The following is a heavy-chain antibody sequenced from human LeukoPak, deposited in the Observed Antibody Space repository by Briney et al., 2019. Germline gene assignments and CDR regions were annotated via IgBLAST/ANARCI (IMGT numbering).Heavy chain of an antibody. D-gene: IGHD2-15*01. CDR2: ISGSGGST. CDR1: GFTFSSYA. J-gene: IGHJ4*02. Sequence: GGSLRLSCAASGFTFSSYAMSWVRQAPGKGLEWVSAISGSGGSTYYADSVKGRFTISRDNSKNTLYLQMNSLRAEDTGVYYCARVRCSGGSCYPFFDFDYWGQGTLVTVSS. V-gene: IGHV3-23*01. CDR3: ARVRCSGGSCYPFFDFDY.